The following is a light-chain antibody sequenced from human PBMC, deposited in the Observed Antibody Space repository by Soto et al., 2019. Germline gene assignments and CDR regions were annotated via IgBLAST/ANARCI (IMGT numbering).Light chain of an antibody. J-gene: IGKJ1*01. CDR2: DAS. Sequence: DIQMTQSPSSLSASVGERVTITCRASQSISNYLNWYQQKPGKAPKLLIYDASNLQSGVPSRFSGSGSGTYFTLTISSLQLEDFATYYCQQSYSTLETFGQGTKVEIK. CDR3: QQSYSTLET. CDR1: QSISNY. V-gene: IGKV1-39*01.